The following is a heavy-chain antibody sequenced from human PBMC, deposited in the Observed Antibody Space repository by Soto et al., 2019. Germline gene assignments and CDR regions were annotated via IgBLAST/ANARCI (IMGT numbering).Heavy chain of an antibody. J-gene: IGHJ6*01. CDR2: ISNSGDTI. CDR1: GFTFSYYT. D-gene: IGHD2-2*01. CDR3: ADAVPPPAHYACSEKDV. V-gene: IGHV3-23*01. Sequence: EVQLLESGGGLVQPGGSLRLSCVASGFTFSYYTMSWVRQAPGKGLEWVSGISNSGDTIYYADSVKGRFTISRDNFKNTLYLQMKSLRADETAVYYCADAVPPPAHYACSEKDVSGQGTRVNVS.